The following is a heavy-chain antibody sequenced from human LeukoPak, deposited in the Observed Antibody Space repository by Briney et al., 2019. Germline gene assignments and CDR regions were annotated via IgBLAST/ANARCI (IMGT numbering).Heavy chain of an antibody. D-gene: IGHD5-12*01. CDR3: ARDGLRLPDDAFDI. CDR2: IKQDGSEK. V-gene: IGHV3-7*01. CDR1: GFTFSSYW. J-gene: IGHJ3*02. Sequence: PGGSLRLSCAASGFTFSSYWMSWVRRAPGKGLEWVANIKQDGSEKYYVDSVKGRFTISRDNAKNSLYLQMNSLRAEDTAVYYCARDGLRLPDDAFDIWGQGTMVTVSS.